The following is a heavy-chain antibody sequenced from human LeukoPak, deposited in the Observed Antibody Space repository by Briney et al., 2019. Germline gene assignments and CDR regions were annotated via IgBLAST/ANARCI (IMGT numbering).Heavy chain of an antibody. Sequence: ASVTVSCKASGYTFTGYYMHWVRQAPGQGGEGMGWINPNSGETNYTQKFQGRGTITRERTISTAYMELSRLRSDDTAVYYCARDQGRVPLFSYWGQGTLVTVSS. V-gene: IGHV1-2*02. J-gene: IGHJ4*02. CDR1: GYTFTGYY. CDR3: ARDQGRVPLFSY. CDR2: INPNSGET. D-gene: IGHD3-10*01.